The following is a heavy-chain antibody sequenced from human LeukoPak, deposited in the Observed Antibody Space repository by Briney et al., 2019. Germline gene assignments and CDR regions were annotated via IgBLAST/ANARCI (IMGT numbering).Heavy chain of an antibody. V-gene: IGHV4-59*01. CDR2: IYYGGST. D-gene: IGHD2-15*01. Sequence: PSETLSLTCSVSGDSINSNYWSWMGQPPGKGLEWIGYIYYGGSTNYNPSLKSRVSMSVDTSKNQFSLNLSSVTAADTAVYHCARLLAGCPGGRCRAHFDYWGQGTLVTVSS. CDR1: GDSINSNY. CDR3: ARLLAGCPGGRCRAHFDY. J-gene: IGHJ4*02.